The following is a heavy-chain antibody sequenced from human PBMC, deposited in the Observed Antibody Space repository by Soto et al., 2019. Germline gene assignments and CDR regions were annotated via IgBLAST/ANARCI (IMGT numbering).Heavy chain of an antibody. D-gene: IGHD3-3*01. J-gene: IGHJ4*02. Sequence: ASVKVSCKASGYTFTGYYMHWVRQAPGQGLEWMGWINPNSGGTNYAQKFQGRVTMTRDTSISTAYMELSRLRSDDTAVYYCAIPHYDFWSGLYYWGQGTLVTVS. CDR2: INPNSGGT. V-gene: IGHV1-2*02. CDR1: GYTFTGYY. CDR3: AIPHYDFWSGLYY.